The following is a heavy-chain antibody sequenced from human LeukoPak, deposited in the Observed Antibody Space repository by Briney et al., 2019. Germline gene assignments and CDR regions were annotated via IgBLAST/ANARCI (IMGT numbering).Heavy chain of an antibody. V-gene: IGHV3-30-3*01. CDR3: AREVISDYAGGGGNFDY. Sequence: GGSLRLSCAASGFTFSSYAMHWVRQAPGKGLEWVAVISYDGSNKYYADSVKGRFTISRDNSKNTLYLQMNSLRAEDTAVYYCAREVISDYAGGGGNFDYWGQGTLVTVSS. CDR2: ISYDGSNK. D-gene: IGHD4-23*01. CDR1: GFTFSSYA. J-gene: IGHJ4*02.